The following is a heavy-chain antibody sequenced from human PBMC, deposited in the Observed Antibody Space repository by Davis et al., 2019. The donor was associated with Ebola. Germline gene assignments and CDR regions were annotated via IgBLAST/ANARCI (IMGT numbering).Heavy chain of an antibody. Sequence: GGSLRLSCAASGFTFSSYGMHWVRQAPGKGLEWVAFIRYDGSNKYYADSVKGRFTISRDNSKNTLYLQMNSLRAEDTAVYYCAKGARAEQLVPFYYYYGMDVWGKGTTVTVSS. V-gene: IGHV3-30*02. CDR1: GFTFSSYG. D-gene: IGHD6-6*01. J-gene: IGHJ6*04. CDR2: IRYDGSNK. CDR3: AKGARAEQLVPFYYYYGMDV.